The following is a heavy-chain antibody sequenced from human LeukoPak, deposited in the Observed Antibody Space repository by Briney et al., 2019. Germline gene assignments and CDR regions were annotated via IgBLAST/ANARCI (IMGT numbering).Heavy chain of an antibody. Sequence: SETLSLTCTVSGGSISSSSYYWGWIRQPPGKGLEWIGSIYYSGSTYYNPSLKSRVTISVDTSKNQFSLKLTSVTAADTAVYYCAREVDYYGLGGDYTEGLGHKLDPWGQGTLVTVSS. CDR1: GGSISSSSYY. CDR2: IYYSGST. V-gene: IGHV4-39*07. J-gene: IGHJ5*02. D-gene: IGHD3-10*01. CDR3: AREVDYYGLGGDYTEGLGHKLDP.